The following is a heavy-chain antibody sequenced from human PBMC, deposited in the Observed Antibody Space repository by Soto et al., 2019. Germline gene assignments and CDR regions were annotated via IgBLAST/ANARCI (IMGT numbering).Heavy chain of an antibody. CDR2: IYYSGST. CDR3: ACYYGSGSYYYYGMDV. V-gene: IGHV4-59*01. D-gene: IGHD3-10*01. CDR1: GGSISSYY. Sequence: SETLSLTCTVSGGSISSYYWSWIRQPPGKGLEWIGYIYYSGSTNYNPSLKSRVTISVDTSKNQFSLKLSSVTAADTAVYYCACYYGSGSYYYYGMDVWGQGTKVTVSS. J-gene: IGHJ6*02.